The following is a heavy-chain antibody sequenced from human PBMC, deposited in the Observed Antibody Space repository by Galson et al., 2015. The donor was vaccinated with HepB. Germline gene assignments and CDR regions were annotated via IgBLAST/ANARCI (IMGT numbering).Heavy chain of an antibody. V-gene: IGHV3-48*04. CDR1: GFTFSTYS. D-gene: IGHD2-15*01. Sequence: SLRLSCAASGFTFSTYSMLWIRQTPGKGLECIADITNNGSSTNYADSVRGRFTISRDNSKNSLYLQMNSLRAGDTAVYYCASRSATWYQQYNWFDPWGQGTLVTVSS. CDR2: ITNNGSST. J-gene: IGHJ5*02. CDR3: ASRSATWYQQYNWFDP.